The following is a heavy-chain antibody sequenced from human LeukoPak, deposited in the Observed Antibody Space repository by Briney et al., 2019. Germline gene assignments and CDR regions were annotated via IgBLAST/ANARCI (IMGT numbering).Heavy chain of an antibody. Sequence: GSLRLSCAASGFTFSSYGTHWVRQAPGKGLEWVAVIWYDGSNKYYADSVKGRFTISRDNSKNTLYLQMNSLRAEDTAVYYCARDRRRYCSSTSCYTELDPWGQGTLVTVSS. D-gene: IGHD2-2*02. V-gene: IGHV3-33*01. CDR3: ARDRRRYCSSTSCYTELDP. J-gene: IGHJ5*02. CDR1: GFTFSSYG. CDR2: IWYDGSNK.